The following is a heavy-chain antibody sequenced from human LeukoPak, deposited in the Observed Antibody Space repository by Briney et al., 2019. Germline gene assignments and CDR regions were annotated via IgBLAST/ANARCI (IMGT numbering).Heavy chain of an antibody. D-gene: IGHD3-10*01. CDR1: GGSISSYY. V-gene: IGHV4-4*07. J-gene: IGHJ3*02. Sequence: SETLSLTCTVSGGSISSYYWSWIRQPAGKGLEWIGRIYTSGSTNYNPSLKSRVTMSVDTSKNQFSLKLSSVTAADTAVYYCARADYGSGSYRWAFDIWGQGTMVTVSS. CDR2: IYTSGST. CDR3: ARADYGSGSYRWAFDI.